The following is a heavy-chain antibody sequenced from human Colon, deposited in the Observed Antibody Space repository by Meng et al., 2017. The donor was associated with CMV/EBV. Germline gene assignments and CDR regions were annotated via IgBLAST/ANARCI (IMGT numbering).Heavy chain of an antibody. J-gene: IGHJ4*02. CDR2: IRYDGSNP. D-gene: IGHD3-3*01. CDR3: AKESDDFWSGHNERGLDY. V-gene: IGHV3-30*02. Sequence: GESLKISCAASGFTFNIYGMHWVRQAPGKGLEWVAFIRYDGSNPYYADSVKGRFTVSRDNSKNTLYLQINSLSSEDTAVYYCAKESDDFWSGHNERGLDYWGQGTLVTVSS. CDR1: GFTFNIYG.